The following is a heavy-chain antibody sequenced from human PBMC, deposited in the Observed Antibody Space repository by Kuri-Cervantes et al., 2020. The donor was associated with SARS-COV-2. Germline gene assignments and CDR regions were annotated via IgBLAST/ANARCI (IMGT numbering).Heavy chain of an antibody. CDR3: ARAEKRTIFGVVNYYYYGMDV. Sequence: GGSLRLSCAASGFTFSSYGMHWVRQAPGKGLEWVAVIWYDGSNKYYADSVKGRFTISRDNSKNTLYLQMNSLRAEDTAVYYCARAEKRTIFGVVNYYYYGMDVWGPGTTVTVSS. CDR1: GFTFSSYG. D-gene: IGHD3-3*01. CDR2: IWYDGSNK. J-gene: IGHJ6*02. V-gene: IGHV3-33*08.